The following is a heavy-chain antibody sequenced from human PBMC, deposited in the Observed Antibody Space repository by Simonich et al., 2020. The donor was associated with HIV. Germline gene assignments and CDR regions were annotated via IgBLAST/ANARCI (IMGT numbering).Heavy chain of an antibody. V-gene: IGHV3-23*01. D-gene: IGHD3-3*01. J-gene: IGHJ4*02. CDR1: GFTFSGYA. CDR3: AKDRYYNFWSGYYDY. CDR2: HRGSGGSP. Sequence: EVQLLESGGGLVQPGGSLRLSCAASGFTFSGYAMSWVRQAPGNWLDGVSAHRGSGGSPYDADSVKGRFTISRDNSKKTLYLQMNSLRAEDTAVYYCAKDRYYNFWSGYYDYWGQGTLVTVSS.